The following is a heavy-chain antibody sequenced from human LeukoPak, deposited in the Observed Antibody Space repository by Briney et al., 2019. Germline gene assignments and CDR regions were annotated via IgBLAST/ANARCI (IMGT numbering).Heavy chain of an antibody. D-gene: IGHD3-10*01. Sequence: GGSLRLSCAASGFTFSSYWMSWVRQAPGKGLEWVANIKQDGSEKYYVDSVKGRFTISRDNAKNSLYLQMNSLRAEDTAVYYCVRDYPLGYYGSGSYFEIGFQHWGQGTLVTVSP. CDR2: IKQDGSEK. CDR1: GFTFSSYW. J-gene: IGHJ1*01. V-gene: IGHV3-7*03. CDR3: VRDYPLGYYGSGSYFEIGFQH.